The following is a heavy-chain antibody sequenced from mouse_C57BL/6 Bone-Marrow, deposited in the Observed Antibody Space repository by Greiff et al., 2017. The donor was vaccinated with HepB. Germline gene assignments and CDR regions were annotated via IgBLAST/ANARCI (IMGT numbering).Heavy chain of an antibody. CDR1: GFNIKDDY. D-gene: IGHD2-2*01. CDR2: IDPENGDT. J-gene: IGHJ3*01. Sequence: DVQLQESGAELVRPGASVKLSCTASGFNIKDDYMHWVKQRPEQGLEWIGWIDPENGDTEYASKFQGKATITADTSSNTAYLQLSSLTSEDTAVYYCTTGLPSWFAYWGQGTLVTVSA. V-gene: IGHV14-4*01. CDR3: TTGLPSWFAY.